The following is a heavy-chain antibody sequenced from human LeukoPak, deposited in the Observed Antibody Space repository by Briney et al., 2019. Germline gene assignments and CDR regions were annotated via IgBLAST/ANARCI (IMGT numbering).Heavy chain of an antibody. J-gene: IGHJ4*02. V-gene: IGHV4-61*01. D-gene: IGHD4-17*01. CDR3: AREPVTTFYYFDY. CDR1: GGSVSSGSYY. CDR2: IYYSGST. Sequence: PSETLSLTCTVSGGSVSSGSYYWSWIRQPPGKGLEWIGSIYYSGSTNSNPSLKDRVNISVDTSKNQFSLKLSSVTAADTAVYYCAREPVTTFYYFDYWGQGTLVTVSS.